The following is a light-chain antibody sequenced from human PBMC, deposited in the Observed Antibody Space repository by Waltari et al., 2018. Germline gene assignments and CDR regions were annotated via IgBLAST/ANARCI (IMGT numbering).Light chain of an antibody. CDR3: QVWDANNEPGL. CDR2: YDS. J-gene: IGLJ1*01. V-gene: IGLV3-21*01. CDR1: NIGTTS. Sequence: SYVLTQPPSVSVAPGETARITCGGNNIGTTSVHCYRQKPGQAPVLVISYDSDRPSGIPERFSGSNSGDTATLTISRVEAGDEADYYCQVWDANNEPGLFGTGTEVTV.